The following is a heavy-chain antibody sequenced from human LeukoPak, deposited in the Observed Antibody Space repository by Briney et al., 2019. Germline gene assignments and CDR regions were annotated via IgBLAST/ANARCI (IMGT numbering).Heavy chain of an antibody. D-gene: IGHD3-3*01. V-gene: IGHV1-69*05. CDR1: GGTLSSYA. J-gene: IGHJ5*02. CDR3: ARDGRNYDFWSGNLDP. Sequence: SVKVSCKASGGTLSSYAISWVRQAPGQGLEWMGWIIPIFGTANYSQKFQGRVTITTDESTSTAYMELSSLRSEDTAVYYCARDGRNYDFWSGNLDPWGQGALVSVSS. CDR2: IIPIFGTA.